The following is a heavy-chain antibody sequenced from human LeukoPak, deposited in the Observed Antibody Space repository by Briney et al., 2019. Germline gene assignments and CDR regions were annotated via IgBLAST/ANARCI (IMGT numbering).Heavy chain of an antibody. CDR2: IYHSGST. CDR1: GYSISSGYY. Sequence: SETLSLTCAVSGYSISSGYYWGWIRQPPGKGLEWIGSIYHSGSTYCNPSLKSRVTISVDTSKNQFSLKLSSVTAADTAVYYYARRWLCSSTSCLIFDYWGQGTLVTVSS. V-gene: IGHV4-38-2*01. J-gene: IGHJ4*02. D-gene: IGHD2-2*01. CDR3: ARRWLCSSTSCLIFDY.